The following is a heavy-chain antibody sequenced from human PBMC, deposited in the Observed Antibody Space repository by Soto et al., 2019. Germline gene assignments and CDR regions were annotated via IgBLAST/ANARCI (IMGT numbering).Heavy chain of an antibody. D-gene: IGHD6-19*01. V-gene: IGHV3-30*18. CDR2: VSHDGSNT. Sequence: VQLVESGGGVVQPGRSLRLSCAASGFTFSDYAMHWGRQAPGKGLEWVAVVSHDGSNTHYADSVKGRFTISRDSSKNTVSLEMTSLRAEDTAVYYCAKGGRQWLVTSDFNYWGQGALVTVSS. CDR3: AKGGRQWLVTSDFNY. CDR1: GFTFSDYA. J-gene: IGHJ4*02.